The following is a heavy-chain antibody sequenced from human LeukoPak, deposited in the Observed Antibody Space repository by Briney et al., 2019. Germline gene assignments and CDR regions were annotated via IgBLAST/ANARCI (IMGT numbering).Heavy chain of an antibody. D-gene: IGHD2-15*01. Sequence: SGGSLRLSCAASGFSFSSNSMSWVRQAPGKGLEWVSAISGSGGRSFYADSVKGRFTISRDNSKNTLYLQMNSLRAEDTAVYYCAKEGPNIVVVVAATTRTTLDYWGQGTLVTVSS. CDR2: ISGSGGRS. CDR1: GFSFSSNS. CDR3: AKEGPNIVVVVAATTRTTLDY. J-gene: IGHJ4*02. V-gene: IGHV3-23*01.